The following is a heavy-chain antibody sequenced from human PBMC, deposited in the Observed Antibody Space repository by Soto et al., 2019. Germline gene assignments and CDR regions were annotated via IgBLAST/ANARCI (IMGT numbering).Heavy chain of an antibody. J-gene: IGHJ6*02. CDR1: GGTFSSYA. CDR2: IIPIFGTA. CDR3: ARAPVDTAMAEYYYYGMDV. V-gene: IGHV1-69*01. D-gene: IGHD5-18*01. Sequence: QVQLVQSGAEVKKPGSSVKVSCKASGGTFSSYAISWVRQAPGQGLEWMGGIIPIFGTANYAQKFQGRVTITADESTSTAYMELRSLRSEDTAVYYCARAPVDTAMAEYYYYGMDVWGQGTTVTVSS.